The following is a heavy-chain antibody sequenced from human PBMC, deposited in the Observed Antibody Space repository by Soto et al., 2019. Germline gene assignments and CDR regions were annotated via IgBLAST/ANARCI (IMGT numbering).Heavy chain of an antibody. V-gene: IGHV3-15*01. J-gene: IGHJ6*02. CDR2: IKSKTDGGTT. Sequence: GGSLRLSCAASGFTFSNAWMSWVRQAPGKGLEWVGRIKSKTDGGTTDYAAPVKGRFTISRDDSKNTLYLQMNSLKTEDTAVYYCTIGRVTMIGVRYYYYGMDVWGQVTTVTVS. CDR1: GFTFSNAW. D-gene: IGHD3-22*01. CDR3: TIGRVTMIGVRYYYYGMDV.